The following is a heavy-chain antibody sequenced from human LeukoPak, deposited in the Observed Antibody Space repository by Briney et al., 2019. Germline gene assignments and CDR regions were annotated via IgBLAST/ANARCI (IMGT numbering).Heavy chain of an antibody. V-gene: IGHV3-48*04. Sequence: GGSLRLSCAASGFTFSSYWMTWVRQAPGKGLEWVSYISSSGSTIYYADSVKGRFTISRDNAKNSLYLQMNSLRAEDTAVYYCARGQYYDSWFGYWGQGTLVTVSS. CDR2: ISSSGSTI. CDR1: GFTFSSYW. J-gene: IGHJ4*02. D-gene: IGHD3-22*01. CDR3: ARGQYYDSWFGY.